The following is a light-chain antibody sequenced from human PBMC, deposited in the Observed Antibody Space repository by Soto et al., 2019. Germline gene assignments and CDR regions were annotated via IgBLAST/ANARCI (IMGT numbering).Light chain of an antibody. CDR2: GAS. CDR1: QIVSAND. J-gene: IGKJ3*01. V-gene: IGKV3-20*01. Sequence: EIVLTQSPATLSLSPGERATLSCRASQIVSANDLAWYQQKPGQSPRLLIFGASSRATGIPDRFSGSGSGTVFTLTISRVEPEDFAVYDCQQYGSSPFSFGPGTKVAIK. CDR3: QQYGSSPFS.